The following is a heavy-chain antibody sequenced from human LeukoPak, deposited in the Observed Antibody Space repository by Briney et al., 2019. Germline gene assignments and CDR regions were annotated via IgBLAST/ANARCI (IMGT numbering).Heavy chain of an antibody. Sequence: PGGSLRLSCVASGFTFGRYWMSWVRQAPGKGLEWVANIKLDGSEKNYVDSVKGRFTISRDNAKNSLYLQMNSLRAEDTAVYYCARLTQGLLRYFDWLLSGNYFDYWGQGTLVTVSS. CDR3: ARLTQGLLRYFDWLLSGNYFDY. D-gene: IGHD3-9*01. CDR2: IKLDGSEK. J-gene: IGHJ4*02. CDR1: GFTFGRYW. V-gene: IGHV3-7*03.